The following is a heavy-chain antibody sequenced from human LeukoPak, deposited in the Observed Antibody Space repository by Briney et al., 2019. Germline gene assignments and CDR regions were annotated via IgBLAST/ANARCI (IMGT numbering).Heavy chain of an antibody. CDR1: GFTFSIAW. CDR2: ISGSGDST. CDR3: AKDLDDRN. Sequence: GGSLRLSCAASGFTFSIAWMSWVRQAPGKGLDWVSGISGSGDSTYSADSVKGRFTISRDNSKNTLYLQMNSLRAEDTAVYYCAKDLDDRNWGQGTLVTVSS. D-gene: IGHD3-16*01. J-gene: IGHJ4*02. V-gene: IGHV3-23*01.